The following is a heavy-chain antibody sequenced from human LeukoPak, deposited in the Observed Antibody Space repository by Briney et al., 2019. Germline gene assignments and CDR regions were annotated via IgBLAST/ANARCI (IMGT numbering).Heavy chain of an antibody. D-gene: IGHD2-2*01. V-gene: IGHV1-3*01. CDR2: INAGNGDT. J-gene: IGHJ4*02. CDR3: AREAKDIVVVPAAIGGDY. CDR1: GYTFSDYA. Sequence: ASVKVSCKASGYTFSDYAMHWVRQRPGQRLERMGWINAGNGDTKYSQKFQGRVTITWDTSASTVHMELSSLRSDDTAVYYCAREAKDIVVVPAAIGGDYWGQGTLVTVSS.